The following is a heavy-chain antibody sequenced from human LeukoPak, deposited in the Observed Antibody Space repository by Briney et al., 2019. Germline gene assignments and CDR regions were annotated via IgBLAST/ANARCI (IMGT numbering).Heavy chain of an antibody. CDR3: ARDRADTWPTREWELGVGDY. CDR2: INPSGGST. CDR1: GYTFTSYY. D-gene: IGHD1-26*01. Sequence: ASVKVSCKASGYTFTSYYMHWVRQAPGQGLEWMGIINPSGGSTSYAQKFQGRVTMSRDTSTSTVYMELSSLRSEDTAVYYCARDRADTWPTREWELGVGDYWGQGTLVTVSS. J-gene: IGHJ4*02. V-gene: IGHV1-46*01.